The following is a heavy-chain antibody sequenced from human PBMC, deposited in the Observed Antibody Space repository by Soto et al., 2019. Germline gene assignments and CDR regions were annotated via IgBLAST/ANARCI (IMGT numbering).Heavy chain of an antibody. Sequence: SGGSLRLSCAASGFTFSDYYMSWIRQAPGKGLEWVSYISSRGSTIYYADSVKGRFTISRDNAKNSLYLQMNSLRAEDTAVYYCARDPWGVVAATPYYFDYWGQGTLVTVSS. V-gene: IGHV3-11*01. CDR1: GFTFSDYY. CDR3: ARDPWGVVAATPYYFDY. CDR2: ISSRGSTI. J-gene: IGHJ4*02. D-gene: IGHD2-15*01.